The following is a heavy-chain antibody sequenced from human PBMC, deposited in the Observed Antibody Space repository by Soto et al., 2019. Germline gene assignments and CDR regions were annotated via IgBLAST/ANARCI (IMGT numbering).Heavy chain of an antibody. Sequence: SETLSLTCTVSGGSISSGGYYWSWIRQHPGKGLEWIGYIYYSGSTYYNPSLKSRVTISVDTSKNQFSLKLSSVTAADTAVYYCARDLGYYDSSGYYSPSYNWFDPWGQGALVTVSS. D-gene: IGHD3-22*01. V-gene: IGHV4-31*03. CDR1: GGSISSGGYY. J-gene: IGHJ5*02. CDR3: ARDLGYYDSSGYYSPSYNWFDP. CDR2: IYYSGST.